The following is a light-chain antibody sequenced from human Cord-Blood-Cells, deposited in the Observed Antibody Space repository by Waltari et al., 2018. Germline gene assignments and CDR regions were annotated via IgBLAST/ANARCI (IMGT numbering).Light chain of an antibody. V-gene: IGKV1-5*03. CDR3: QQYNSYPFT. J-gene: IGKJ3*01. Sequence: DIQMTQCPSPLSATVGDRGTITSRARQGMSSGFAWYQQKPGKAPKLLLYKASSLESGVPSRFSRSGSWTEFTLTISSLQPDDFATYYCQQYNSYPFTFGPGTKVDIK. CDR2: KAS. CDR1: QGMSSG.